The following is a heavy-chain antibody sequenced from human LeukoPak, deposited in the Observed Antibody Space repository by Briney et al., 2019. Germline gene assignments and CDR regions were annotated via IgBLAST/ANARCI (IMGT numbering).Heavy chain of an antibody. CDR1: GYTFTGYY. D-gene: IGHD6-13*01. Sequence: GASVKVSCKASGYTFTGYYMHWVRQAPGQGLEWMGWINPNNGGTNYAQKFQGRVTMTRDTSISTAYMEVRRLRSDDTAVYYCARAQPTSSWTAFDIWGQGTMVTVSS. CDR3: ARAQPTSSWTAFDI. CDR2: INPNNGGT. V-gene: IGHV1-2*02. J-gene: IGHJ3*02.